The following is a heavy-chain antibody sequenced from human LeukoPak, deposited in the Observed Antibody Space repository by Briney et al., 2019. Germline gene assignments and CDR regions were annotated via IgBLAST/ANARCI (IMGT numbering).Heavy chain of an antibody. Sequence: PGGSLRLSCAASGFTFSSYAMSWVRQAPGKGLEWVSAISGSGGSTYYADSVKGRFTISRDNSKNTLYLQMNSLRAEDTAVYYCARDRELLWFGEFNYYYYGMDVWGQGTTVTVSS. CDR2: ISGSGGST. J-gene: IGHJ6*02. CDR1: GFTFSSYA. D-gene: IGHD3-10*01. V-gene: IGHV3-23*01. CDR3: ARDRELLWFGEFNYYYYGMDV.